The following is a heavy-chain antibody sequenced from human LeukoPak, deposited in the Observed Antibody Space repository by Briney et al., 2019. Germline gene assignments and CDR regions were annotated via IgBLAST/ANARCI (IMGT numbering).Heavy chain of an antibody. D-gene: IGHD5-24*01. CDR2: IYYSGST. CDR1: GGSISSYY. CDR3: ARDKPPRRDVSPDAFDI. V-gene: IGHV4-59*12. J-gene: IGHJ3*02. Sequence: PSETLSLTCTVSGGSISSYYWSWIRQPPGKGLEWIGYIYYSGSTNYNPSLKSRVTISVDTSKNQFSLKLSSVTAADTAVYYCARDKPPRRDVSPDAFDIWGQGTMVTVSS.